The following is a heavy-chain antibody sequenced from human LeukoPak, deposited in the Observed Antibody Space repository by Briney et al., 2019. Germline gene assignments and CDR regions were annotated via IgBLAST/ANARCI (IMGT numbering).Heavy chain of an antibody. CDR3: ARHGDRRATVTTGFDY. J-gene: IGHJ4*02. CDR1: GFTFSNYA. D-gene: IGHD4-17*01. CDR2: IYYSGST. Sequence: GSLRLSCAASGFTFSNYAMSWIRQPPGKGLEWIGSIYYSGSTYYNPSLKSRVTISVDTSKNQFSLKLSSVTAADTAVYYCARHGDRRATVTTGFDYWGQGTLVTVSS. V-gene: IGHV4-39*01.